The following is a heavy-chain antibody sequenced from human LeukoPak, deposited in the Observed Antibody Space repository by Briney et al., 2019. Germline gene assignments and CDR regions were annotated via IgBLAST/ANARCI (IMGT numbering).Heavy chain of an antibody. Sequence: SETLTLTSAGSGGSFSDYYWSWIRQSPGRGLEWIGEINQSGSTDYNPFLKSRVIISMDTSKTQFSLNLSSVTAADTAVYYCARDFDSSGYYPFYWGQGTPVTVSS. CDR3: ARDFDSSGYYPFY. CDR1: GGSFSDYY. D-gene: IGHD3-22*01. J-gene: IGHJ4*02. CDR2: INQSGST. V-gene: IGHV4-34*01.